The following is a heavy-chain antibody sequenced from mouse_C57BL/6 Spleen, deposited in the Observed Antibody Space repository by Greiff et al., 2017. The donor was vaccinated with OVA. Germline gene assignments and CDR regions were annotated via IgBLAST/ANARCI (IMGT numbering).Heavy chain of an antibody. D-gene: IGHD4-1*01. V-gene: IGHV5-17*01. J-gene: IGHJ4*01. CDR1: GFTFSDYG. Sequence: EVHLVESGGGLVKPGGSLKLSCAASGFTFSDYGMHWVRQAPEKGLEWVAYISSGSSTIYYADTVKGRFTISRDNAKNTLFLQMTSLRSEDTAMYYCARETVYAMDYWGQGTSVTVSS. CDR2: ISSGSSTI. CDR3: ARETVYAMDY.